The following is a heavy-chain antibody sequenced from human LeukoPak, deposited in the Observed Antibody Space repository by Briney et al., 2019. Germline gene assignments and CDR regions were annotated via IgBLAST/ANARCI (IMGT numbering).Heavy chain of an antibody. V-gene: IGHV3-7*01. Sequence: GGSLRLSCAASGFTFSSYWVSWVRQAPGKGLEWVANIKQDGSEKYYVDSVKGRFTISRDNAKNSLYLQMNSLRAEDTAVYYCARSGLRLGELAFDYWGQGTLVTVSS. CDR1: GFTFSSYW. CDR2: IKQDGSEK. CDR3: ARSGLRLGELAFDY. D-gene: IGHD3-16*01. J-gene: IGHJ4*02.